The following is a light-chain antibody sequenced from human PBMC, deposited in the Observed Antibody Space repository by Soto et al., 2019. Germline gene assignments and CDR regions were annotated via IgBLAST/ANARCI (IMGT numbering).Light chain of an antibody. CDR2: GAS. J-gene: IGKJ4*01. CDR3: QQYNNWPPLT. Sequence: IVMTQSPATLSVSPGERATLSCRASHSVAGNLAWYQQKPGQAPRLLIYGASTRATGIPARFSGSGSGTEFTLTISSLQSEDFAVYYCQQYNNWPPLTFGGGTKVEIK. CDR1: HSVAGN. V-gene: IGKV3-15*01.